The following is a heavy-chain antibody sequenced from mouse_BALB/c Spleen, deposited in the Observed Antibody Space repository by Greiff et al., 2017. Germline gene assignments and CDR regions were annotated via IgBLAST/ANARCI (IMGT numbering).Heavy chain of an antibody. D-gene: IGHD2-14*01. V-gene: IGHV5-6-5*01. CDR1: GFTFSSYA. J-gene: IGHJ3*01. Sequence: DVMLVESGGGLVKPGGSLKLSCAASGFTFSSYAMSWVRQTPEKRLEWVASISSGGSTYYPDSVKGRFTISRDNARNILYLQMSSLRSEDTAMYYCAREVRRGAWFAYWGQGTLVTVSA. CDR2: ISSGGST. CDR3: AREVRRGAWFAY.